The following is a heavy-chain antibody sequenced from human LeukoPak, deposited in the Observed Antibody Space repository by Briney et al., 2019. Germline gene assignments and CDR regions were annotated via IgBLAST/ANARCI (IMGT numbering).Heavy chain of an antibody. J-gene: IGHJ4*02. V-gene: IGHV3-33*01. CDR1: GFTFSSYG. CDR2: IWYDGSNK. Sequence: PGRSLRLSCAASGFTFSSYGMHWVRQAPGKGLEWVAVIWYDGSNKNYADSVKGRFTISRDNSKNTLYLQMNSLRAEDTAVYYCARDYIAVAGNHFDYWGQGTLVTVSS. CDR3: ARDYIAVAGNHFDY. D-gene: IGHD6-19*01.